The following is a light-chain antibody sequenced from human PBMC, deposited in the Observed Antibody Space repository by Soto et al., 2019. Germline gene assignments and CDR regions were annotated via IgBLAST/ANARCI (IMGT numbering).Light chain of an antibody. CDR1: SGHSSYA. V-gene: IGLV4-69*01. CDR3: QTWGTGPAV. CDR2: LNSDGSH. Sequence: QPVLTQSPSASASLGASVKLTCTLSSGHSSYAIAWHQQQPEKGPRYLMKLNSDGSHSKGDGIPDRFSGSSSGTERYLTISSLQSEDEADYYCQTWGTGPAVFGGGTQLTV. J-gene: IGLJ7*01.